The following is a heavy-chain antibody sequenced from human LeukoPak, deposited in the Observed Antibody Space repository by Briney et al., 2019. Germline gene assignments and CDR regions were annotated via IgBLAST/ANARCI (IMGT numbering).Heavy chain of an antibody. Sequence: PSETLSLTCTVSGGSISSGSYYWSWIRQPAGKGLEWIGRIYTSGSTNYNPSLKSRVTISVDTSKNQFSLKLNSVTAADTAVYYCARRNLGNGWSTWGQGTLVTVSS. CDR1: GGSISSGSYY. CDR2: IYTSGST. J-gene: IGHJ5*02. V-gene: IGHV4-61*02. D-gene: IGHD6-19*01. CDR3: ARRNLGNGWST.